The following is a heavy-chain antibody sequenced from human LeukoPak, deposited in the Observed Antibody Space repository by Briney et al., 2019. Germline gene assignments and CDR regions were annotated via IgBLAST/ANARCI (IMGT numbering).Heavy chain of an antibody. V-gene: IGHV3-48*03. Sequence: GGSLRLSCAASGFSLTTYPMNWIRQVPGKGLEWVSHISSDGNTEYYADSVRVRFTMSRDNAKNSLDLHMNSLRTEDTAVYYCAKDRIAAAAGAFDIWGQGTMVTVSS. CDR3: AKDRIAAAAGAFDI. D-gene: IGHD6-13*01. CDR2: ISSDGNTE. CDR1: GFSLTTYP. J-gene: IGHJ3*02.